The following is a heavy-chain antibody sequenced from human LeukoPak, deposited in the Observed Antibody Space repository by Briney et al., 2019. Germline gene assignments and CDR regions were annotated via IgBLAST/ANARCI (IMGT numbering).Heavy chain of an antibody. CDR3: ARAGYYYYGMDV. CDR1: GGSISSYY. CDR2: IYYSGST. J-gene: IGHJ6*02. V-gene: IGHV4-59*08. Sequence: SETLSLTCTVSGGSISSYYWSWIRQPPGKGLEWIGYIYYSGSTNYNPSLKSRVTISVDTSKNQFSLKLSSVTAADTAVYYCARAGYYYYGMDVWGQGTTVTVSS.